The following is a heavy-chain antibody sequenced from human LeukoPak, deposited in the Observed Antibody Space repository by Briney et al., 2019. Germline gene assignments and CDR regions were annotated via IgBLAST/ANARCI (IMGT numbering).Heavy chain of an antibody. CDR1: GFTFSNAW. CDR2: ISGSGGST. V-gene: IGHV3-23*01. Sequence: GGSLRLSCAASGFTFSNAWMNWVRQAPGKGLEWVSAISGSGGSTYYADSVKGRFTISRDNSKNTLYLQMNSLRAEDTAVYYCAKSKGGSGSQQAYGMDVWGQGTTVTVSS. CDR3: AKSKGGSGSQQAYGMDV. D-gene: IGHD3-10*01. J-gene: IGHJ6*02.